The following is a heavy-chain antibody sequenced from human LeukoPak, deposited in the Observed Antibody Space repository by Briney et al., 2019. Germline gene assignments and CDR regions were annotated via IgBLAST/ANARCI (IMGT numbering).Heavy chain of an antibody. CDR1: GMTFERHG. J-gene: IGHJ4*02. Sequence: PGGSLRLSCAVSGMTFERHGMHWVRQPPGKGLEWLAFIKYDGSRTDYEDSVKGRFTVSRDNSKNTLYLEMNSLRAEDTAVYYCVKDTILTVDPFDYWGQGTLVTVSS. CDR3: VKDTILTVDPFDY. CDR2: IKYDGSRT. V-gene: IGHV3-30*02. D-gene: IGHD3-3*01.